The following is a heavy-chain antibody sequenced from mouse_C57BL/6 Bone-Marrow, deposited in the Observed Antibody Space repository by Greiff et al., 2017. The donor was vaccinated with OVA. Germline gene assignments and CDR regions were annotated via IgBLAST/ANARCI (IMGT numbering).Heavy chain of an antibody. Sequence: QVQLQQSGPGLVKPSQSLFLTCSITGFPITSGYYWIWIRQSPGKPLEWMGYITHSGETFYNPSLQSPISITRETSKNQFFLQLNSVTTEDTAMYYCAGVYYYGGDYFDYWGQGTTLTVSS. CDR1: GFPITSGYY. J-gene: IGHJ2*01. CDR2: ITHSGET. V-gene: IGHV12-3*01. D-gene: IGHD1-1*01. CDR3: AGVYYYGGDYFDY.